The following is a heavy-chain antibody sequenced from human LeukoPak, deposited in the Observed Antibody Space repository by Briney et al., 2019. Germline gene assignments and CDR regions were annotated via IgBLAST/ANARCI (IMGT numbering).Heavy chain of an antibody. CDR3: AHKSYCSGGSCYGRLYYFDY. J-gene: IGHJ4*02. CDR2: IYWNDDK. D-gene: IGHD2-15*01. V-gene: IGHV2-5*01. CDR1: GFSLSTSGVG. Sequence: SGPTLVNPTQTLTLTCTFSGFSLSTSGVGVGWIRQPPGKALEWLALIYWNDDKRYSPSLKSGLTITKDTSKNQVVLTMTNMDPVDTATYYCAHKSYCSGGSCYGRLYYFDYWGQGTLVTVSS.